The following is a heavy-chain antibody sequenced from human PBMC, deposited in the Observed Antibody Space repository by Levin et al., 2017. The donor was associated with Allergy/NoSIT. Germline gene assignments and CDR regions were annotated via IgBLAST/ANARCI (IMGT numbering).Heavy chain of an antibody. CDR3: ARNDYGDYVQNFDY. CDR2: VNCNSGDT. CDR1: GYTFADYY. D-gene: IGHD4-17*01. V-gene: IGHV1-2*02. Sequence: ASVKVSCKAAGYTFADYYMHWVRQAPGQGLEWMGWVNCNSGDTHYAQKFQGRVTMTRDTSITTAYIELSSLRSDDTALYYCARNDYGDYVQNFDYWGQGTLVTVSS. J-gene: IGHJ4*02.